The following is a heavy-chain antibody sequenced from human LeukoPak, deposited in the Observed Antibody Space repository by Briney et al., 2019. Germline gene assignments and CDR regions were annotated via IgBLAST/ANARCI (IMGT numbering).Heavy chain of an antibody. CDR2: IYYSGST. CDR3: ARENYFDY. CDR1: GGSNSSYY. J-gene: IGHJ4*02. V-gene: IGHV4-59*01. Sequence: SETLSLTCTVSGGSNSSYYWGWIRQPPGKGLEWIGYIYYSGSTNYNPSLKSRVTISVDTSKNQFSLKLSSVTAADTAVYYCARENYFDYWGQGTLVIVSS.